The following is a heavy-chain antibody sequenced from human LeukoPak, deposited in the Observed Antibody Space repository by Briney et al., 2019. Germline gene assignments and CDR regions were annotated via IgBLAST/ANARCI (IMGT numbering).Heavy chain of an antibody. CDR2: ISSSGSTI. D-gene: IGHD2-2*01. Sequence: AGGSLRLSCAASGFTFSDYYMSWIRQAPGKGLEWVSYISSSGSTIYYADSVKGRFTISRDNAKNSLYLQMNSLRAEDTAVYYCARSRKYCSSTSCRLDPWGQGTLVTVSS. J-gene: IGHJ5*02. CDR3: ARSRKYCSSTSCRLDP. V-gene: IGHV3-11*04. CDR1: GFTFSDYY.